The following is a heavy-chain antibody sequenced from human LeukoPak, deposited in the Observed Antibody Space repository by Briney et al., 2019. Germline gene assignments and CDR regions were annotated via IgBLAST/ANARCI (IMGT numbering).Heavy chain of an antibody. V-gene: IGHV4-39*01. CDR3: ARYVVYGSGKYYFDH. CDR2: INHSGST. J-gene: IGHJ4*02. CDR1: GGSVSSTTYY. D-gene: IGHD3-10*01. Sequence: SETLSLTCTVSGGSVSSTTYYWSWIRQPPGKGLEWIASINHSGSTYYNPSLKSRVTISVDTSENQFSLKLSSVTAADTAVYYCARYVVYGSGKYYFDHWGQGTLVTVSS.